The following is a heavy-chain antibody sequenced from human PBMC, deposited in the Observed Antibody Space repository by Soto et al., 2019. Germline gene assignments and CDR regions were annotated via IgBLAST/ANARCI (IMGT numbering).Heavy chain of an antibody. CDR3: ARTYDNSGPNSGGYAFDI. D-gene: IGHD3-22*01. CDR2: FYKSGTT. CDR1: GDSINSYY. Sequence: QVQLQESGPGLVKPSETLSFTCTVSGDSINSYYWSWIRQPPGKGLEWIAYFYKSGTTNYNPSLKSRVTISVDTCKYQFSRKLSSVTAADTAVYYCARTYDNSGPNSGGYAFDIWGQGTMLTVSS. V-gene: IGHV4-59*01. J-gene: IGHJ3*02.